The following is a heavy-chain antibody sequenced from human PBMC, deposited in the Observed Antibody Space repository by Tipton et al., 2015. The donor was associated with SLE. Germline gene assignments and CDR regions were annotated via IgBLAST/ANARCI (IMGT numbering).Heavy chain of an antibody. V-gene: IGHV4-59*01. J-gene: IGHJ4*02. Sequence: TLSLTCTVSGYSISRYYWSWIRQSPGKGLEWIGYIYYSGITNSSPSLKSRVTISVDTSKNQFSLKLSSVTAADTAVYYCARALCTYGVFCEDYFDFWGLGTLVTVSS. CDR3: ARALCTYGVFCEDYFDF. D-gene: IGHD2-8*01. CDR1: GYSISRYY. CDR2: IYYSGIT.